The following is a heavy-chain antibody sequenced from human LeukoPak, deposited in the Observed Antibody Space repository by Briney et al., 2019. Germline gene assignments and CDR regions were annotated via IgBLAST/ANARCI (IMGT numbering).Heavy chain of an antibody. V-gene: IGHV4-59*01. CDR2: IYYSGST. CDR1: GGSISSYY. Sequence: SETLSLTCTVSGGSISSYYWSWIRQPPGKGLEWIGYIYYSGSTNYNPSLKSRVTISVDTSKNQFSLKLSSVTAADTAVYYCAREPISPAGLGIDYWGQGTLVTVSS. CDR3: AREPISPAGLGIDY. D-gene: IGHD6-13*01. J-gene: IGHJ4*02.